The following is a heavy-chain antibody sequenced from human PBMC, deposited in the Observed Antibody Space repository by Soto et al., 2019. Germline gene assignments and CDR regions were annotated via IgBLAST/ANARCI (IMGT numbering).Heavy chain of an antibody. CDR1: GYTFTSYY. D-gene: IGHD6-6*01. Sequence: ASVKVSWQASGYTFTSYYMHWMRQAPGQGLEWMGIINPSGGSTSYAQKFQDRVTMTRDTSTSTVYMELSSLRSEDTAVYYCARSQYSSSSPGPGDAFDIWGQGTMVTVSS. V-gene: IGHV1-46*03. CDR2: INPSGGST. J-gene: IGHJ3*02. CDR3: ARSQYSSSSPGPGDAFDI.